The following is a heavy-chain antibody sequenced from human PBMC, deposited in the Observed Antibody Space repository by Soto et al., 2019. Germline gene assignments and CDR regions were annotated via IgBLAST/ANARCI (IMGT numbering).Heavy chain of an antibody. D-gene: IGHD2-2*01. CDR3: AKIELGLVPAAKGPHDYYYYGMDV. CDR2: ISGSGDST. CDR1: GFTVSSNY. J-gene: IGHJ6*02. Sequence: GGSLRLSCAASGFTVSSNYMSWVRQAPGKGLEWVSGISGSGDSTYYADSVKGRFTISRDNSKNTLYLQMNSLRAEDTAVYYCAKIELGLVPAAKGPHDYYYYGMDVWGQGTTVTVSS. V-gene: IGHV3-23*01.